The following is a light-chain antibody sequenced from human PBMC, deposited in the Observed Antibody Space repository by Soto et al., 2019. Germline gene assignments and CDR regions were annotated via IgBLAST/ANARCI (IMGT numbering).Light chain of an antibody. CDR3: QSYDSSLSISV. V-gene: IGLV1-40*01. J-gene: IGLJ7*01. CDR1: SSNIGAGYD. Sequence: QPVLTQPPSVFGAPGQRVTIPCTGSSSNIGAGYDVHWYQQVPGAPPKLIIYDNVNRPSGVTDRFSGSRSGTSASLAITGLRAEDEATYHCQSYDSSLSISVFGGGTQLTVL. CDR2: DNV.